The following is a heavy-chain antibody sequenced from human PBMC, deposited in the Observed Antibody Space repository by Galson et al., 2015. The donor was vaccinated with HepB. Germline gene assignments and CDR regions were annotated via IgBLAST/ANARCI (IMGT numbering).Heavy chain of an antibody. CDR1: GFTFRSFG. Sequence: SLRLSCAGSGFTFRSFGMFWVRQASGKGLEWVAAISNDGSQKYYADSVQGRFTISRDNSKNTVYLQMDSLRAEDTAMYYCAKDIRALIGTSGSWGQGTLVTVSS. CDR3: AKDIRALIGTSGS. V-gene: IGHV3-30*18. CDR2: ISNDGSQK. J-gene: IGHJ5*02. D-gene: IGHD4-23*01.